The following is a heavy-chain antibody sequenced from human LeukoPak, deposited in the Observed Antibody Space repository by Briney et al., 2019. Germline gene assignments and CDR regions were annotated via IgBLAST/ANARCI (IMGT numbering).Heavy chain of an antibody. Sequence: GGSLRLSCAASGFTFSTYWMHWVRQAPGKGLVWVSRINTDGSSTSYADSVKGRFTISRDNAKNTLYLQMNSLRAEDTAVYYCARENYHDAFDIWGQGAMVTVSS. CDR3: ARENYHDAFDI. V-gene: IGHV3-74*01. CDR2: INTDGSST. J-gene: IGHJ3*02. D-gene: IGHD1-7*01. CDR1: GFTFSTYW.